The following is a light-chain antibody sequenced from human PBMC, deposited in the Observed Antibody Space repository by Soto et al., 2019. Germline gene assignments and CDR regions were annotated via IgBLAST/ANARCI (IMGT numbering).Light chain of an antibody. CDR2: GAS. CDR1: QSVSIN. Sequence: EIVMTQSPATLSVSPGERATLSCRASQSVSINLAWYQQKTGQAPRLLIYGASTRATGFPVRFLGSGSGAEFTLTISSLQSEDFAVYYGQQYYGWPYTFGQGTKLEIK. CDR3: QQYYGWPYT. J-gene: IGKJ2*01. V-gene: IGKV3-15*01.